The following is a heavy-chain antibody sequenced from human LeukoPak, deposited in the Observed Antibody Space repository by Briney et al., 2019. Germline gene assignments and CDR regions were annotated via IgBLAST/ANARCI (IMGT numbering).Heavy chain of an antibody. CDR3: AKAPTHYSLDHGSTSYFDY. D-gene: IGHD3-10*01. CDR2: MRYDGSIK. CDR1: GFTFSYYG. Sequence: GGSLRLSCAASGFTFSYYGMHWVRQAPGKGLEWVAFMRYDGSIKYYVDSVKGRFTISRDNSNNMLFLQMNSLTAEDTAVYFCAKAPTHYSLDHGSTSYFDYWGQGTLVTVSS. V-gene: IGHV3-30*02. J-gene: IGHJ4*02.